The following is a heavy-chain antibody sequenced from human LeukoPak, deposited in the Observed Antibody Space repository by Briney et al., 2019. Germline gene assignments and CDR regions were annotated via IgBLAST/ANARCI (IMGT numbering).Heavy chain of an antibody. CDR2: INHSGST. CDR3: ARGRDGYNHTFDY. J-gene: IGHJ4*02. D-gene: IGHD5-24*01. Sequence: SETLSLTCAVYGGSFSGYYWSWICQPPGKGLEWIGEINHSGSTNYNPSLKSRVTISVDTSKNQFSLKLSSVTAADTAVYYCARGRDGYNHTFDYWGQGTLVTVSS. CDR1: GGSFSGYY. V-gene: IGHV4-34*01.